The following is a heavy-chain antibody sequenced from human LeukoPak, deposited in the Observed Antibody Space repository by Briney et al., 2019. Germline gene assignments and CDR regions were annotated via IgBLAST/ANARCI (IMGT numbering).Heavy chain of an antibody. V-gene: IGHV1-8*01. CDR1: GYTFTSYD. J-gene: IGHJ4*02. CDR2: MNPNSGNT. CDR3: GGPGGGEGYDY. Sequence: GASVKVSCKASGYTFTSYDINWVRQATGQGLEWMGWMNPNSGNTGYAQKFQGRVTMTRNTSISKAYMELNSMRSEDTAVYYCGGPGGGEGYDYWGQGTLVTVSS. D-gene: IGHD2-15*01.